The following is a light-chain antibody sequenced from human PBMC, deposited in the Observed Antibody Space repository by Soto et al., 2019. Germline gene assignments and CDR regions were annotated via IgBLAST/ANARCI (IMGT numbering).Light chain of an antibody. J-gene: IGKJ1*01. Sequence: EIVMTQSPATLSLSPGERATLSCRASQTINSKLAWYQQKPGQTPRLLIYGASTRAAGIPARFSGSGSGTEFHLPLRSLQAEDSAGYYCQQYEHLKTFGQGTKVEI. CDR1: QTINSK. CDR3: QQYEHLKT. CDR2: GAS. V-gene: IGKV3-15*01.